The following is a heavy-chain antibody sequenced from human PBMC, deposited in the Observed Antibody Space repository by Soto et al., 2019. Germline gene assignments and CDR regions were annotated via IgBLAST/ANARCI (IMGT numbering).Heavy chain of an antibody. CDR2: ISYDGSNK. CDR3: AKVCVEWFPYYYGMDV. Sequence: PGGSLRLSCAASGFTFSSYGMHWVRQAPGKGLEWVAVISYDGSNKYYADSVKGRFTISRDNSKNTLYLQMNSLRAEDTAVYYCAKVCVEWFPYYYGMDVWGQGTTVTVSS. J-gene: IGHJ6*02. V-gene: IGHV3-30*18. D-gene: IGHD3-3*01. CDR1: GFTFSSYG.